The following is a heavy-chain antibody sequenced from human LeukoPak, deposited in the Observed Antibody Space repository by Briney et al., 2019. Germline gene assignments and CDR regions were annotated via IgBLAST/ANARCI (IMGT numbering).Heavy chain of an antibody. V-gene: IGHV3-15*01. D-gene: IGHD3-10*01. CDR1: GFTFSNAW. CDR3: TTEGYYYGLGSYYNGDY. Sequence: GGSLRLSCAASGFTFSNAWMSWVRQAPGKGLEWGGRIKSKTDGGTTDYAAPVKGRFTISRDDSKNTLYLQMNSLKTEDTAVYYCTTEGYYYGLGSYYNGDYWGQGTLVTVSS. J-gene: IGHJ4*02. CDR2: IKSKTDGGTT.